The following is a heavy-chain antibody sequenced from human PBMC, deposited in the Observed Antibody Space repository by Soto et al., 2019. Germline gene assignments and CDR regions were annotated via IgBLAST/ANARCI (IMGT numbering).Heavy chain of an antibody. Sequence: GGSLRLSCAASGFTFSSYAMHWVRQAPGKGLEWVAVISYDGSNKYYADSVKGRFTISRDNSKNTLYLQMNSLRAEDTAVYYCARDSLGYCTNGVCYALYYFDYWGQGTLVTVSS. CDR2: ISYDGSNK. CDR1: GFTFSSYA. V-gene: IGHV3-30-3*01. D-gene: IGHD2-8*01. J-gene: IGHJ4*02. CDR3: ARDSLGYCTNGVCYALYYFDY.